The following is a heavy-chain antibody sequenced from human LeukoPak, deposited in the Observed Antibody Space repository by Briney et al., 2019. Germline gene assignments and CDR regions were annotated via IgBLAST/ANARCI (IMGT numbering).Heavy chain of an antibody. CDR1: GFTFDDYA. CDR3: AKGPDYDFWSGYPWN. Sequence: GGSLRLSCAASGFTFDDYAMHWVRQAPGKGLEWVSGISWNSGSIGYAGSVKGRFTISRDNAKNSLYLQMNSLRAEDTALYYCAKGPDYDFWSGYPWNWGQGTLVTVSS. V-gene: IGHV3-9*01. J-gene: IGHJ4*02. CDR2: ISWNSGSI. D-gene: IGHD3-3*01.